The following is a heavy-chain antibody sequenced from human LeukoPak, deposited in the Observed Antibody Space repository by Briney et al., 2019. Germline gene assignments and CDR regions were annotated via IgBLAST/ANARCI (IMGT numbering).Heavy chain of an antibody. CDR3: AAVEFVGYSYGFDY. V-gene: IGHV4-61*02. J-gene: IGHJ4*02. CDR2: IYTSGST. CDR1: GGSISSGSYY. D-gene: IGHD5-18*01. Sequence: SQTLSLTCTVSGGSISSGSYYWSWIRQPAGKGLEWIGRIYTSGSTNYNPSLKSRVTISVDTSKNQFSLKLSSVTAADTAVYYCAAVEFVGYSYGFDYWGQGTLVTVSS.